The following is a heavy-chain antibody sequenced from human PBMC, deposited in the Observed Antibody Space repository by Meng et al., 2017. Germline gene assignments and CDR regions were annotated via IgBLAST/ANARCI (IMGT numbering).Heavy chain of an antibody. CDR3: HSGWYQAGDDY. D-gene: IGHD6-19*01. V-gene: IGHV1-69*06. J-gene: IGHJ4*02. Sequence: QGHWVQSGAEVKKPGSSVKVSCEASGGTFSSYAISWVRQAPGKGLEWMGGIIPIFGTANYAQKFQGRVTITADKSTSTAYMELSSLRSEDTAVYYCHSGWYQAGDDYWGQGTLVTVSS. CDR1: GGTFSSYA. CDR2: IIPIFGTA.